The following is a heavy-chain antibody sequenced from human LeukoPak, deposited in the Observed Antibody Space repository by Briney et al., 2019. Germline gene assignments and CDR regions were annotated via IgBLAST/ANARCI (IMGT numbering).Heavy chain of an antibody. Sequence: GGSLRLSCTASGFTFKNYAMNWVRQAPGKGLEWVSAISGGGGSTYYGDSGKVRFTISRDNSNNTLYLQMNSLRAEDTAVYYCAKGALVTTRSWFDPWGQGTLVTVSS. J-gene: IGHJ5*02. D-gene: IGHD4-17*01. CDR3: AKGALVTTRSWFDP. V-gene: IGHV3-23*01. CDR1: GFTFKNYA. CDR2: ISGGGGST.